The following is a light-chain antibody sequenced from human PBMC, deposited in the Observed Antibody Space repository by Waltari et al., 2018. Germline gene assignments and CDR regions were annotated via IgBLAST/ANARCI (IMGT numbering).Light chain of an antibody. CDR1: KLNEKF. CDR3: QVWDRNFVV. CDR2: RDI. Sequence: SYELTQPLSMSVSPGQTATITCSGHKLNEKFVCWYQKKPGQSPLLVIYRDIERPSGITERLSGFNSWDTATLTINGAQAVDEADYFCQVWDRNFVVFGGGTRLTVL. J-gene: IGLJ2*01. V-gene: IGLV3-1*01.